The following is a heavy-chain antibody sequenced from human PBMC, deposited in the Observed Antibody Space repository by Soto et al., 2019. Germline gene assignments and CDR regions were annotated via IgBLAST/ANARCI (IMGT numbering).Heavy chain of an antibody. CDR3: AREEPVSSWSPLDY. Sequence: EVQLVESGGGLVQPGGSLRLSCAASGFTFSNYCMHWVRQAPGKGLVWVSRISSDGSTTNYADSVRGRFTISRANAKNTLYLEMISLRAEDTAVYYCAREEPVSSWSPLDYWGQGNLVTVSS. CDR2: ISSDGSTT. J-gene: IGHJ4*02. D-gene: IGHD6-13*01. V-gene: IGHV3-74*01. CDR1: GFTFSNYC.